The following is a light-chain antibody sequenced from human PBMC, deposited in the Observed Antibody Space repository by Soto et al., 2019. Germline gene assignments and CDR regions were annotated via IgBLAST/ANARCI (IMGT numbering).Light chain of an antibody. CDR1: ISSIGSNY. Sequence: QAVVTQPPSASGTPGQRVTISCSGSISSIGSNYVYWYQQLPGTAPKLLIYRNNQRPSGVPDRFSGSKSGTSASLAISGLRSEDEADYYCAAWDDSLSAYYVFGTGTKLTVL. J-gene: IGLJ1*01. CDR2: RNN. V-gene: IGLV1-47*01. CDR3: AAWDDSLSAYYV.